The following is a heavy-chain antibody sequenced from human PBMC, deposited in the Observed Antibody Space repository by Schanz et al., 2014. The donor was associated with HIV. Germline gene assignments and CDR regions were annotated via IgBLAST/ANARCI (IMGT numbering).Heavy chain of an antibody. CDR1: GFTFSSYG. CDR3: AREGSNYYGSGSYYKTYGMDV. V-gene: IGHV3-33*01. Sequence: QVQLVESGGGVVQPGRSLRLSCAASGFTFSSYGMHWVRQAPGKGLEWAAVIWYDGSNKYYADSVKGRFTISRDNSKNTLYLQMNSLRPEDTAVYYCAREGSNYYGSGSYYKTYGMDVWGQGTTVTVSS. D-gene: IGHD3-10*01. J-gene: IGHJ6*02. CDR2: IWYDGSNK.